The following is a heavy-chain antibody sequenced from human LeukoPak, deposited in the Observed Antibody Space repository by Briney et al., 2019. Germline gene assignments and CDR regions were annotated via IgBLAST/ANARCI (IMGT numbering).Heavy chain of an antibody. Sequence: GGSLRLSCAASGFTFSSYGMHWVRQAPGRGLEWVAVIWYDGSNKYYADSVKGRFTISRDNSKNTLYLQMNSLRAEDTAVYYCVSTRIEAIGTVGPRPNLFDDCDQGTLVTVSS. CDR2: IWYDGSNK. V-gene: IGHV3-33*01. D-gene: IGHD6-13*01. J-gene: IGHJ4*02. CDR3: VSTRIEAIGTVGPRPNLFDD. CDR1: GFTFSSYG.